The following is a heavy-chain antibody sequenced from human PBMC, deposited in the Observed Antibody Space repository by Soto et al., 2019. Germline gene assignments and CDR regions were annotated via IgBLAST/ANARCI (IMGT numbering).Heavy chain of an antibody. V-gene: IGHV4-34*01. J-gene: IGHJ4*02. Sequence: SETLSLTCAVYGGSFSGYYWSWIRQPPGKGLEWIGEINHSGSTNYNPSLKSRVTVSVDTSKNQFSLKLSSVTAADTAVYYCARRDYDFWSGYRSRFDYWGQGTLVTVSS. D-gene: IGHD3-3*01. CDR2: INHSGST. CDR3: ARRDYDFWSGYRSRFDY. CDR1: GGSFSGYY.